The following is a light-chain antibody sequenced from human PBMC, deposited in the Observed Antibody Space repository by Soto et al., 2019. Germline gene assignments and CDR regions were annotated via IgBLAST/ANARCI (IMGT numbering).Light chain of an antibody. CDR2: DAF. CDR1: QSVGSY. CDR3: QQHSSWPLT. V-gene: IGKV3-11*01. Sequence: EIVLTQSPATLSLSPEERATLSCRASQSVGSYFAWYQQKPGQAPRLLIYDAFSKATGIPARFSGSGSGTDFTVAISSLETEDFAYYCCQQHSSWPLTFGGGTMVEIK. J-gene: IGKJ4*01.